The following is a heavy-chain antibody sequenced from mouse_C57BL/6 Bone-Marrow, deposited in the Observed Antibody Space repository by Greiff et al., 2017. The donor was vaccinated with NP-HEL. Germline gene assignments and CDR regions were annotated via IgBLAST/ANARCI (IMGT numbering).Heavy chain of an antibody. CDR3: TTGACFAY. CDR2: IRLKSDNYAT. V-gene: IGHV6-3*01. CDR1: GFTFSNYW. Sequence: EVKVEESGGGLVQPGGSMKLSCVASGFTFSNYWMNWVRQSPEKGLEWVAQIRLKSDNYATHYAESVKGRFTISRDDSKSSVYLQMNNLRAEDTGIYYCTTGACFAYWGQGTLVTVSA. J-gene: IGHJ3*01. D-gene: IGHD4-1*01.